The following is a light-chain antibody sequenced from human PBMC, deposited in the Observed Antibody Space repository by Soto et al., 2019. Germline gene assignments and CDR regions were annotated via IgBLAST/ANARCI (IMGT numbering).Light chain of an antibody. V-gene: IGKV3-20*01. CDR3: QQYGNSPIT. CDR1: QSFGTR. J-gene: IGKJ5*01. CDR2: GAS. Sequence: QDTLSLSPGERATLSCRAAQSFGTRLAWYQHKTGQAPRLLISGASSRATGIPDRFTGSGSETSFTLTISRLEPEDFAGYYCQQYGNSPITFGQGTLLDIK.